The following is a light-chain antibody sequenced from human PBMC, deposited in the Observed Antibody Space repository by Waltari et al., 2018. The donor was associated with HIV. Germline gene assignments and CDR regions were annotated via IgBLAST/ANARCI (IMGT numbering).Light chain of an antibody. Sequence: SHELTQPPSVSVSPEKTATITCPGDALPKKSAYWYRQKSGQAPALVIYDDNKRASGIPDRISGCRSGTVATLTLTGAQVEDEAVYYCYSTDNSDNHKGVFGAGTLVTVL. CDR2: DDN. J-gene: IGLJ1*01. V-gene: IGLV3-10*01. CDR3: YSTDNSDNHKGV. CDR1: ALPKKS.